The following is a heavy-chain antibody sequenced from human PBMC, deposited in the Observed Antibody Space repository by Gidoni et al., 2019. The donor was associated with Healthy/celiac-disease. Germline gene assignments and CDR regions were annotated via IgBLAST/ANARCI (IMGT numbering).Heavy chain of an antibody. V-gene: IGHV5-51*03. J-gene: IGHJ4*02. CDR2: IYPGDSDT. D-gene: IGHD6-19*01. CDR1: GYSFLSYW. CDR3: ARLDGIAVAGTVDY. Sequence: EVQLLQSGAEVKKPGESLTISCKGSGYSFLSYWIGWVRQMPGKGLEWMGIIYPGDSDTKYSPSFQGQVTISADKSISIAYLQWSSLKASDTAMYYCARLDGIAVAGTVDYWGQGTLVTVSS.